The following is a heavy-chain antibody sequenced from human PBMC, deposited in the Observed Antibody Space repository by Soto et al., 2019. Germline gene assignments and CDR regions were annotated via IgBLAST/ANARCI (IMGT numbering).Heavy chain of an antibody. V-gene: IGHV3-23*01. CDR3: AREYTAWPLAYGLDV. CDR2: ISGEGSIT. D-gene: IGHD2-2*02. CDR1: GFAFRSYG. J-gene: IGHJ6*02. Sequence: PGGSLRLSCAASGFAFRSYGMSWVRQAPGKGLEWVSAISGEGSITRYADAVKGRFTVSRDNSRNTLFLQMNSLRAEDTAVYYCAREYTAWPLAYGLDVWGQGTTVTVSS.